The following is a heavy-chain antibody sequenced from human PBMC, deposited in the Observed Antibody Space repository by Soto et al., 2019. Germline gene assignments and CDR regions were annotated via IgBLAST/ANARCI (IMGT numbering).Heavy chain of an antibody. CDR1: GFTFSNYA. CDR2: ISYGGSSK. D-gene: IGHD3-22*01. Sequence: PGGSLRLSCAASGFTFSNYAMHWVRQAPGKGLEWVAIISYGGSSKDYADSVKGRFTISRDDSKNTLYLEMASLRAEDTAVYYCAREDESSGYAGTFHHWGQGTQVTVSS. CDR3: AREDESSGYAGTFHH. J-gene: IGHJ1*01. V-gene: IGHV3-30-3*01.